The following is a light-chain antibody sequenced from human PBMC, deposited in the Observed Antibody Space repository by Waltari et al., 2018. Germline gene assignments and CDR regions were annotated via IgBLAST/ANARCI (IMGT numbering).Light chain of an antibody. CDR1: SSNIASHY. J-gene: IGLJ3*02. CDR3: QSYDSRNPWV. CDR2: EDN. V-gene: IGLV6-57*01. Sequence: FVLTQPHSLSASPGKMVTISCIRSSSNIASHYVHSYQQRPGSSPIIVIYEDNKRPSGVPDRFSGSIDTSTNSASLTISGLKTEDEADYYCQSYDSRNPWVFGGGTKLTVL.